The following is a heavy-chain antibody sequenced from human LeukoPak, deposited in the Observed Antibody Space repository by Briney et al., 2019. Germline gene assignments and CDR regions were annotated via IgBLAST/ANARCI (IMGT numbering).Heavy chain of an antibody. CDR3: ARDSEGYYESSGYYRYYFDY. CDR1: GYTFTGYY. D-gene: IGHD3-22*01. CDR2: IIPIFGTA. V-gene: IGHV1-69*13. Sequence: GASVKVSCKASGYTFTGYYMHWVRQAPGQGLEWMGGIIPIFGTANYAQKFQGRVTIIADESTSTAYMELSSLRSEDTAVYYCARDSEGYYESSGYYRYYFDYWGQGTLVTVSS. J-gene: IGHJ4*02.